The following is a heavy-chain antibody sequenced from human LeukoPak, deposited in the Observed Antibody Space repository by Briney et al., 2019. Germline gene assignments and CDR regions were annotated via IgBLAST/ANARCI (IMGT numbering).Heavy chain of an antibody. Sequence: GGSLRLSCAASGFTFSSYDMHWVRQATGKGLEWVSAIGTAGDTYYPGSVKGRFTISRENAKNSLYLQMNSLRAGDTAVYYCASYKNDYGFDYWGQGTLVTGSS. V-gene: IGHV3-13*01. D-gene: IGHD4-17*01. J-gene: IGHJ4*02. CDR2: IGTAGDT. CDR1: GFTFSSYD. CDR3: ASYKNDYGFDY.